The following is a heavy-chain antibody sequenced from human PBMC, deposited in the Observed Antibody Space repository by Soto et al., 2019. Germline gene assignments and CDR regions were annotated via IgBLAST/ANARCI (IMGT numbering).Heavy chain of an antibody. V-gene: IGHV3-15*07. CDR3: TADPDYDFWSGYPLGY. Sequence: EVQLVDSGGGFVKPGGSLRLSCAVSGFTFNNACMNWVRQAPGKGLEWVGHIKSKTDGGTTDYAAPVKGRFTISRDDSNKTLFLQMNSMTTEYTAVYYGTADPDYDFWSGYPLGYWGEGTLVTVSS. CDR2: IKSKTDGGTT. D-gene: IGHD3-3*01. J-gene: IGHJ4*02. CDR1: GFTFNNAC.